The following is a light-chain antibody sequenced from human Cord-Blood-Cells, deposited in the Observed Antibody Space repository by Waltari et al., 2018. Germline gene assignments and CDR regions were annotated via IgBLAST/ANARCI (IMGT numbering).Light chain of an antibody. CDR1: SSNIGSNY. V-gene: IGLV1-47*01. CDR2: RNN. CDR3: AAWDDSLSGWV. Sequence: QSVLTQPPSASGTPGQRVTISCSGRSSNIGSNYVYWYQPLPGTAPKLLSYRNNQRPSGVPDRFSGSKSGTSASLAISGLRSEDEADYYCAAWDDSLSGWVFGGGTKLTVL. J-gene: IGLJ3*02.